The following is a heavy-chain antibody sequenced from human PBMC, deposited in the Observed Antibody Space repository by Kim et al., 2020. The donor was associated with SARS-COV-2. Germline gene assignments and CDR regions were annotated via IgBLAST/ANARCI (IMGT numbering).Heavy chain of an antibody. CDR3: AGGQVFLNWLDP. Sequence: SETLSLTCAVFDGALDDFFWNWIRQPPGKGLEWIGEITPSGSPNYNSSLRSRVTISLDRSRAEVSLKLTSLTAADTAIYFCAGGQVFLNWLDPWGPGTLVSVSS. CDR1: DGALDDFF. V-gene: IGHV4-34*01. J-gene: IGHJ5*02. CDR2: ITPSGSP. D-gene: IGHD2-21*01.